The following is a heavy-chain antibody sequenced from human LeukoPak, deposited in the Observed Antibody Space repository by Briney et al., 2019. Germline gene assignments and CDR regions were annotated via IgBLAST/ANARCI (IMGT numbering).Heavy chain of an antibody. CDR1: GYTFTSYY. V-gene: IGHV1-46*01. D-gene: IGHD3-10*02. CDR2: INPSGGST. CDR3: ARDGCGVCSGSYYNDY. J-gene: IGHJ4*02. Sequence: ASVKVSCKASGYTFTSYYMHWVRQAPGQGLEWMGIINPSGGSTSYAQKFQGRVTMTRDTSTSTVYMELSSLRSEDTAVYYCARDGCGVCSGSYYNDYWGQGTLVTVSS.